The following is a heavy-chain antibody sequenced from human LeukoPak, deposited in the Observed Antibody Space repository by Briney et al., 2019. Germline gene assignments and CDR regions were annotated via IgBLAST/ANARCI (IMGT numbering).Heavy chain of an antibody. J-gene: IGHJ6*03. Sequence: GGSLRLSCAASGFTFSSYAMSWVRQAPGKGLEWVSAISGSGGSTYYADSVKGRFTISRDNSKNTLYLQMNSLRAEDTAVYYCAKSYYDITTDYYYMDVWGKGTTVTISS. CDR3: AKSYYDITTDYYYMDV. CDR2: ISGSGGST. V-gene: IGHV3-23*01. CDR1: GFTFSSYA. D-gene: IGHD3-9*01.